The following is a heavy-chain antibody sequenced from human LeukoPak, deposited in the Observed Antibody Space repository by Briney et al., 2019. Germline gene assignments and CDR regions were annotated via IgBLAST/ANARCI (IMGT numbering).Heavy chain of an antibody. Sequence: GGSLRLSCAASGFTFSSYSMNWVRQAPGRGLEWVSSISSSSYIYYADSVKGRFTISRDNSKNTLYLQMNSLRAEDTAVYYCAKLGSSFPLFDYWGQGTLVTVSS. J-gene: IGHJ4*02. CDR3: AKLGSSFPLFDY. D-gene: IGHD6-13*01. V-gene: IGHV3-21*01. CDR1: GFTFSSYS. CDR2: ISSSSYI.